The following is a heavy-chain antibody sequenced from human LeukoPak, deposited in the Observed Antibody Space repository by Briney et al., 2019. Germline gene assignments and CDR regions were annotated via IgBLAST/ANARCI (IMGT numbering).Heavy chain of an antibody. J-gene: IGHJ4*02. CDR1: GFTFSSYG. CDR2: IRYDGSNQ. CDR3: VKDNPLDY. Sequence: GGSLRLSCAASGFTFSSYGMHWVRQAPGKGLEWVAFIRYDGSNQYYADSVKGRFTISRDNSKKTLYLHINSLRAEDKAVYYCVKDNPLDYWGQGTLVIVSS. V-gene: IGHV3-30*02. D-gene: IGHD1-14*01.